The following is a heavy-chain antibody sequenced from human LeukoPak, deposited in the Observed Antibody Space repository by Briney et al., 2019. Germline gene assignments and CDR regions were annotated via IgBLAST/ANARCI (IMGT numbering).Heavy chain of an antibody. CDR1: GFSLSTSGVG. CDR3: ARIIGYSRGRRSAWPPSHLKTIDS. J-gene: IGHJ4*02. Sequence: SGPTLVNPTQTLTLTCTFSGFSLSTSGVGVGWIRQPPRKALEWLALIYWDDDKRYSPSLKNRLTITKDTSKNQVVLTMTNMDPVDTATYYCARIIGYSRGRRSAWPPSHLKTIDSWGQGTLVTVSS. V-gene: IGHV2-5*02. D-gene: IGHD6-19*01. CDR2: IYWDDDK.